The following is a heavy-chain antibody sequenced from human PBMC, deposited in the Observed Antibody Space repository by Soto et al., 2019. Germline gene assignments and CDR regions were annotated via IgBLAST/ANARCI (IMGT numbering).Heavy chain of an antibody. J-gene: IGHJ4*02. Sequence: ASVKVSCKASGYTFASYAISWMRQAPGQGLEWMGWISAYNGNTNYAQKLQGRVTMTTDTSTSTAYMELRGLRSDDTAVYYCARRYGGNFDYWGQGTLVTVSS. CDR3: ARRYGGNFDY. V-gene: IGHV1-18*01. CDR2: ISAYNGNT. CDR1: GYTFASYA. D-gene: IGHD3-16*01.